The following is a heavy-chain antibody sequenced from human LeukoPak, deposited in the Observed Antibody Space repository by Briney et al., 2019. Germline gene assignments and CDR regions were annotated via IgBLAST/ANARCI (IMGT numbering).Heavy chain of an antibody. D-gene: IGHD2-2*02. CDR1: GFNLSSYV. Sequence: GGSLRLSCAASGFNLSSYVMTWVRQAPGKGLEWVSGFSGSTGSTHYADSVKGRFTISRDNSRDTLSLQMNSLRGEDTAVYYCARGGMRGKISYTYYYMDVWGKGTTVTVSS. CDR3: ARGGMRGKISYTYYYMDV. J-gene: IGHJ6*03. V-gene: IGHV3-23*01. CDR2: FSGSTGST.